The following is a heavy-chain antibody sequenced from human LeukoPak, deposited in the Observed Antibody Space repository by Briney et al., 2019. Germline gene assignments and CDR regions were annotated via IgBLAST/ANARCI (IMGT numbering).Heavy chain of an antibody. Sequence: GGSLRLSCAASGFTFGSYGMHWVRPAPGKGLEGVAFISYDRSETYYADSVKGRFSISRDNSKNTGYLQMNSLRTEDRAVYYCAREGGYYFDHWGQGTLVTVSS. CDR3: AREGGYYFDH. D-gene: IGHD6-25*01. J-gene: IGHJ4*02. CDR2: ISYDRSET. V-gene: IGHV3-30*03. CDR1: GFTFGSYG.